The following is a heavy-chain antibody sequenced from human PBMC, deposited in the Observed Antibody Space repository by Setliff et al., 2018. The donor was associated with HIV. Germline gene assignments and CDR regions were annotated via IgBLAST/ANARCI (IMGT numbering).Heavy chain of an antibody. D-gene: IGHD6-6*01. CDR3: ARDPESSSFDY. V-gene: IGHV3-7*03. Sequence: GGSLRLSCVASGFTFSRYWMSWVRQAPGKGLEFVANIKEDGSVTNYVDSVKGRFTISRDNAKNLVFLQMSSLRAEDTAAYYCARDPESSSFDYWGQGTPVTVSS. J-gene: IGHJ4*02. CDR1: GFTFSRYW. CDR2: IKEDGSVT.